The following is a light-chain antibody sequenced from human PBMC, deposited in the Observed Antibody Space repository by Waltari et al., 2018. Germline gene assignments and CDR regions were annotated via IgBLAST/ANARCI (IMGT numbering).Light chain of an antibody. CDR3: QHYVRLPVS. Sequence: EIVLTQSPGTLSLSPGARATLSCRASQSVSRSLAWYQQKPGQAPRHLIYGASSRATGVPDRFSGSGSGTDFSLTISRLEPEDFAVYYCQHYVRLPVSFGQGTKVEIK. V-gene: IGKV3-20*01. CDR2: GAS. CDR1: QSVSRS. J-gene: IGKJ1*01.